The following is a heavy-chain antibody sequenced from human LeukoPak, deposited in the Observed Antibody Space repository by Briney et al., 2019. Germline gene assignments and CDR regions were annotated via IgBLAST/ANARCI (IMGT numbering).Heavy chain of an antibody. CDR2: IRAYNGNT. J-gene: IGHJ4*02. V-gene: IGHV1-18*01. D-gene: IGHD4-17*01. CDR1: SYTFTSYG. Sequence: ASVKVSCKASSYTFTSYGISWVRPAPGQGLEWMGWIRAYNGNTNYAQNLQGTVTLPTHTSPHPAYIELRSLRSDDAAVYYCARGVTTFSGLDYWGEGTLVTVSS. CDR3: ARGVTTFSGLDY.